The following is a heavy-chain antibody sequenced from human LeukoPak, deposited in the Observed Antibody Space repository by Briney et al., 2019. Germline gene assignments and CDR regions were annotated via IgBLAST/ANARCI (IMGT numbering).Heavy chain of an antibody. D-gene: IGHD1-14*01. J-gene: IGHJ4*02. CDR1: GGSISSYY. Sequence: SETLSLTCTVSGGSISSYYWSWIRQPAGKGLEWIGRIHHSGITYYNPSLKSRVTISVDTSKNQFSLRVDSVTAADTAVYYCARDLYDDNRCFDFWGQGILVTVSS. CDR3: ARDLYDDNRCFDF. V-gene: IGHV4-4*07. CDR2: IHHSGIT.